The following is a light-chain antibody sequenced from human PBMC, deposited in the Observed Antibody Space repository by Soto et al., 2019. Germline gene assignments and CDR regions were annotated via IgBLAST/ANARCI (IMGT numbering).Light chain of an antibody. CDR1: GRSYNL. CDR2: EDN. J-gene: IGLJ3*02. CDR3: CSYADSTNVV. V-gene: IGLV2-23*01. Sequence: QSARSHPASVSWSPGHSITISCTGSGRSYNLVSWFQQSPGKAPKLIIYEDNKRPSGVSNRFSGSKSGNTASLTISGLQAEEEADYYCCSYADSTNVVFGGGTKVTVL.